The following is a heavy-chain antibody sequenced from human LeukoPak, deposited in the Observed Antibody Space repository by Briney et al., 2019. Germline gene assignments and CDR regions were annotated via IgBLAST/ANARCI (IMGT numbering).Heavy chain of an antibody. Sequence: SETLSLTCAVYGGSFSGYYWSWIRQPPGKGLEWIGEINHSGSTNYNPSLKSRVTISVDTSKNQFSLKLSSVTAADTAVYYCARTWDDIVVVPAAISAFDIWGQGTMVTVSS. J-gene: IGHJ3*02. CDR1: GGSFSGYY. CDR3: ARTWDDIVVVPAAISAFDI. D-gene: IGHD2-2*01. CDR2: INHSGST. V-gene: IGHV4-34*01.